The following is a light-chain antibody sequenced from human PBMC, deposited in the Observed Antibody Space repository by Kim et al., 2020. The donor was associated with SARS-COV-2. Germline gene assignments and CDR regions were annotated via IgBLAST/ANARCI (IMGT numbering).Light chain of an antibody. CDR3: GAWDNSLSAGI. CDR2: DND. J-gene: IGLJ2*01. Sequence: GQKVTISCSGSSSNSGKNYVSWYQQFPGTAPKLLIYDNDKRAAGIPDRFFGSKSGTSATLGITGLQTGDEADYYCGAWDNSLSAGIFGGGTKLTVL. CDR1: SSNSGKNY. V-gene: IGLV1-51*01.